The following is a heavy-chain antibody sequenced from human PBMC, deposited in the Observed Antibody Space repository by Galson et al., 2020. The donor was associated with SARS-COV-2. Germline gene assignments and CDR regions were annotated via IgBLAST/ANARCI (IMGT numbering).Heavy chain of an antibody. V-gene: IGHV3-21*01. CDR2: ISYINYI. J-gene: IGHJ1*01. D-gene: IGHD6-19*01. CDR3: AKSLPAGTADH. CDR1: GFTFTNYN. Sequence: GESLKISCAASGFTFTNYNIHWVRQAPGKGLEWVSSISYINYISQPASMKGRFTISRDNAKNSVYLEMSSLRAEDTAVYFCAKSLPAGTADHWGRGSLVTVSS.